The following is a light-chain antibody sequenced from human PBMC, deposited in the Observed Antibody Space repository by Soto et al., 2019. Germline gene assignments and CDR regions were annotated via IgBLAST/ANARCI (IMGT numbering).Light chain of an antibody. Sequence: GDRVTITCRTSQSVSNYLNWYQQKSGKAPKLLIYAASTSQTGVPSRFSGSGSGTDFTLTISRLEPEDFAVYYCQQYGSSPPMTFGQGTKVDI. CDR3: QQYGSSPPMT. CDR1: QSVSNY. J-gene: IGKJ1*01. CDR2: AAS. V-gene: IGKV1-39*01.